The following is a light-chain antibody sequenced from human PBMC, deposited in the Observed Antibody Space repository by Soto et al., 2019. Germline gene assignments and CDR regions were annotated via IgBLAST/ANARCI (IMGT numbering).Light chain of an antibody. CDR3: CSYAGSSTFPYV. CDR2: EVS. J-gene: IGLJ1*01. Sequence: QSVLTQPASVSGSPGQSITISCTGTSSDVGSYNRVSWYQHHPGKAPKLMIYEVSKRPSGVSNRFSGSKSGNTASLTISGLQAEDEADYYCCSYAGSSTFPYVFGTGTKVTVL. V-gene: IGLV2-23*02. CDR1: SSDVGSYNR.